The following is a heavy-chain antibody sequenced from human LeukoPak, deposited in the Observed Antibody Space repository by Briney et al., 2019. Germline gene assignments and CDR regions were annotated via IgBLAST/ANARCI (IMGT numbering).Heavy chain of an antibody. Sequence: GRSLRLSCAASGFTFSSYAMSWVRQAPGKGLEWVSAISCSGGSTYYADSVKGRFTISRDNSRKTLYLQMNSLRAEDTAVYYCAKESSSSWFSEFDYWGQGTLVTVSS. J-gene: IGHJ4*02. D-gene: IGHD6-13*01. CDR1: GFTFSSYA. V-gene: IGHV3-23*01. CDR2: ISCSGGST. CDR3: AKESSSSWFSEFDY.